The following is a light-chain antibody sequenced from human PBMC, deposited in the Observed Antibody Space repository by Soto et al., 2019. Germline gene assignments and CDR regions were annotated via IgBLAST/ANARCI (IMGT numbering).Light chain of an antibody. Sequence: IQLTQSPSSLSASVGDRVTITCRASQDIAIYLAWYQQKPGEAPKLLIYAASTLHGGVPSRFSGSGSGTAFALTITSLQAEDFATYYCQQLRSYPSTFGGGTKVEIK. V-gene: IGKV1-9*01. CDR2: AAS. CDR1: QDIAIY. J-gene: IGKJ4*01. CDR3: QQLRSYPST.